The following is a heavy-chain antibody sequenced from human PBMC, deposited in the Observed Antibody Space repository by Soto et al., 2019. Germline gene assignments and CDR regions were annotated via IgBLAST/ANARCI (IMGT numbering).Heavy chain of an antibody. D-gene: IGHD1-1*01. J-gene: IGHJ4*02. CDR3: ARGGSGTVMIGCDY. V-gene: IGHV1-18*01. Sequence: QVQLVQSGADVKKPGASVKVSCKASGYTFTDYGISWVRQAPGQGLEWMGWISAYNGNTNYAQKLHGRVTMTTDTXXRTAYMELRSLRSDDTAVYYCARGGSGTVMIGCDYWGQGTLVTVSS. CDR1: GYTFTDYG. CDR2: ISAYNGNT.